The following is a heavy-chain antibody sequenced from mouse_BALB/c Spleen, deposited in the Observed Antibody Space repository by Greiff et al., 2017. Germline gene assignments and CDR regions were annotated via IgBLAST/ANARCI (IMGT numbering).Heavy chain of an antibody. CDR1: GFTFSSFG. J-gene: IGHJ2*01. D-gene: IGHD1-2*01. CDR2: ISSGSSTI. Sequence: EVMLVESGGGLVQPGGSRKLSCAASGFTFSSFGMHWVRQAPEKGLEWVAYISSGSSTIYYADTVKGRFTISRDNPKNTLFLQMTSLRSEDTAMYYCARHGYVNYFDYWGQGTTLTVSS. V-gene: IGHV5-17*02. CDR3: ARHGYVNYFDY.